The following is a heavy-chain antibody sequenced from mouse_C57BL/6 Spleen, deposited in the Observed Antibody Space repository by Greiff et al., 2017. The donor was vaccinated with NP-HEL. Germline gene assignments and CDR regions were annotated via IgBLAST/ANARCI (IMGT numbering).Heavy chain of an antibody. CDR2: IYPGDGDT. CDR1: GYAFSSSW. Sequence: QVQLQQSGPELVKPGASVKISCKASGYAFSSSWMNWVKQRPGKGLEWIGRIYPGDGDTNYNGKFKGKATLTADKSSSTAYMQLSSLTSEDSAVYFCARSRGYDYWYFDVWGTGTTVTVSS. CDR3: ARSRGYDYWYFDV. J-gene: IGHJ1*03. D-gene: IGHD2-3*01. V-gene: IGHV1-82*01.